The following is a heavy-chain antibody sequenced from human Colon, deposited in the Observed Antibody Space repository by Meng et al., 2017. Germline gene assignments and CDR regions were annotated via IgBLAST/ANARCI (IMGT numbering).Heavy chain of an antibody. J-gene: IGHJ4*02. CDR2: MNPGGGQK. D-gene: IGHD2-15*01. CDR1: GFTFSSYS. Sequence: GESLKISCAASGFTFSSYSMYWVRQAPGKGLEWVASMNPGGGQKNYVDSVKGRFTISRDNTKNSLSLQMNSRRAEDTAVYFCATDLLHDIRGWGYWGQGTLVTVSS. CDR3: ATDLLHDIRGWGY. V-gene: IGHV3-7*01.